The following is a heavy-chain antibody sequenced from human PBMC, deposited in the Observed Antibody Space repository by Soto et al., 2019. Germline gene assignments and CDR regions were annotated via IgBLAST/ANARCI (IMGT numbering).Heavy chain of an antibody. V-gene: IGHV4-30-4*01. CDR1: GGSISSGNYY. CDR3: ATMGTPVTGLYYFDY. D-gene: IGHD4-17*01. Sequence: SETQSLTCTVSGGSISSGNYYWSWIRHPPGKGLEWIGFISYSGTTHYSASLRSRVSISVDTSKNQFSLDLSSVTAADTAVYYCATMGTPVTGLYYFDYWGQGTLVTVSS. J-gene: IGHJ4*02. CDR2: ISYSGTT.